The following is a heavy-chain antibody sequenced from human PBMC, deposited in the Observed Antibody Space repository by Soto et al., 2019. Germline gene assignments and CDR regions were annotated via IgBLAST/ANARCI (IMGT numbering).Heavy chain of an antibody. CDR2: ISGYNGNT. CDR3: TREGPARLI. V-gene: IGHV1-18*01. Sequence: QVQLVQSGAEVKKPGASVKVSCKASGYTFTSYYISWVRQAPGQGLEWMGWISGYNGNTNYAQKLQGRVTMTTDTPTSTAYPELRSLRSAATAGEYCTREGPARLIWGQGTLVTVSS. J-gene: IGHJ4*02. CDR1: GYTFTSYY.